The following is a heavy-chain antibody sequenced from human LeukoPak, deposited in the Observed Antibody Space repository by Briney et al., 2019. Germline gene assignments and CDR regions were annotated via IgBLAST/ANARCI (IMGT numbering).Heavy chain of an antibody. CDR3: TTTADYYGMDV. J-gene: IGHJ6*04. V-gene: IGHV3-15*01. CDR1: GFTFSNAW. Sequence: GGPLRLSCAASGFTFSNAWMSWVRQAPGKGLEWVGRIKSKTDDGTTDYSARVKGRFTISRDDSNNTLYLQMNSLKTADTAVYYCTTTADYYGMDVWGKGTTVTVSS. CDR2: IKSKTDDGTT.